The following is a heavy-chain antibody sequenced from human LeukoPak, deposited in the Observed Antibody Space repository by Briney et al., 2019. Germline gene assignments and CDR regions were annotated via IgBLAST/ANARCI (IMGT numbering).Heavy chain of an antibody. J-gene: IGHJ6*03. CDR2: IYYSGST. CDR1: GGSISSYY. CDR3: ARYEGNDFWSGYSYYYYMDV. Sequence: SETLSLTCTVSGGSISSYYWSWIRQPPGKGLEWIGYIYYSGSTNYNPSLKSRVTISVDTSKNQFSLKLSSVTAADTAVYYCARYEGNDFWSGYSYYYYMDVWGKGTTVTVSS. V-gene: IGHV4-59*08. D-gene: IGHD3-3*01.